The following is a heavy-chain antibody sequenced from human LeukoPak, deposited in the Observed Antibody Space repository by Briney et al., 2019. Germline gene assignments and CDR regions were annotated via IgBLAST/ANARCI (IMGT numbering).Heavy chain of an antibody. D-gene: IGHD3-22*01. J-gene: IGHJ4*02. CDR3: ARTYYYDRPNDY. V-gene: IGHV1-2*02. CDR2: INPNSGGT. Sequence: ASVKVSCKASGYTFTDYYMHWVRQAPGQGLEWMGWINPNSGGTNYAQKFQGRVTMTRDTSISTAYMELNRLRSDDTAVYYCARTYYYDRPNDYWGQGTLVPSPQ. CDR1: GYTFTDYY.